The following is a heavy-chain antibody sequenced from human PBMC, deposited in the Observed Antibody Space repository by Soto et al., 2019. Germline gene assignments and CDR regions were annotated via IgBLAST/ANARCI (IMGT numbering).Heavy chain of an antibody. CDR2: IIPIFGTA. J-gene: IGHJ4*02. D-gene: IGHD1-1*01. V-gene: IGHV1-69*12. Sequence: QVQLVQSGAEVKKPGSSVKVSCKASGGTFSSYAISWVRQAPGQGLEWMGGIIPIFGTANYAQKFQGSVTITADESTSTAYRELSSLRSEDTAVYYCARDLPRVAKNDDHYWGQGTLVTVSS. CDR3: ARDLPRVAKNDDHY. CDR1: GGTFSSYA.